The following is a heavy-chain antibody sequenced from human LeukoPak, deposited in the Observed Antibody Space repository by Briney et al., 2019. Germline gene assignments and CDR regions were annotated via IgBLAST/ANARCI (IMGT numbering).Heavy chain of an antibody. D-gene: IGHD3-22*01. CDR3: GRSSGYWYYFDY. Sequence: GGSLRLSCAASGFTVSSNYMNRVRQAPGRGLEWVSVIYSGGNTNYADSVKGRFTISRDSSKNTLFLQMNNVRAEDTAVYYCGRSSGYWYYFDYWGHGTLVAVSS. J-gene: IGHJ4*01. CDR2: IYSGGNT. CDR1: GFTVSSNY. V-gene: IGHV3-53*01.